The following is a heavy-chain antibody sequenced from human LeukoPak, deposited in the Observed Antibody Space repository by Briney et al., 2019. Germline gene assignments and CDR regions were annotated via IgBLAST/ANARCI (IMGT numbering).Heavy chain of an antibody. D-gene: IGHD5-18*01. V-gene: IGHV3-30*02. CDR3: AKTGFGYSYGTYINYFYD. CDR2: IRYDGSNK. Sequence: PGGSLRLSCAASGLTFSDYGMHWVRQAPGKGLEWVAFIRYDGSNKYYADSVKGRFTISRDNSKNTLYLQMNSLRAEDTAVYYCAKTGFGYSYGTYINYFYDWGQGTLVSVSS. J-gene: IGHJ4*02. CDR1: GLTFSDYG.